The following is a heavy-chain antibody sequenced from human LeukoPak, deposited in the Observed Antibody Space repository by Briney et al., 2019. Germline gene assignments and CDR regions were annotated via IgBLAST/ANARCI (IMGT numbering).Heavy chain of an antibody. D-gene: IGHD3-10*01. V-gene: IGHV4-59*12. CDR3: ARGRLVVRGAIMNPFDY. Sequence: SETLSLTCTVSGGSISSYYWSWIRQPPGKGLEWIGYIYYSGSTNYNPSLKSRVTISVDTSKNQFSLKLSSVTAADTAVYYCARGRLVVRGAIMNPFDYWGQGTLVTVSS. CDR1: GGSISSYY. J-gene: IGHJ4*02. CDR2: IYYSGST.